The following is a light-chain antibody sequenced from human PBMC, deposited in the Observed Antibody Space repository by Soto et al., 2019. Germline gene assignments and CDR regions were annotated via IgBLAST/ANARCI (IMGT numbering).Light chain of an antibody. CDR1: QSVSANF. CDR2: AAS. J-gene: IGKJ2*01. Sequence: IVLTQSPGTLSLSPGESATLSCRASQSVSANFVAWYQQKFGQSPRLLIYAASKRATGVAERFSGSGSATEFTLTISRREPEDSALYHCQQYGSSPQTFGQGTRLELK. V-gene: IGKV3-20*01. CDR3: QQYGSSPQT.